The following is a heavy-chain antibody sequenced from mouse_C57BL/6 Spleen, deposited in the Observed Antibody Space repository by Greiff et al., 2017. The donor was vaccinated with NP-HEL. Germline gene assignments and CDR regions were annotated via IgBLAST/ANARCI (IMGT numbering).Heavy chain of an antibody. D-gene: IGHD3-1*01. CDR2: IDPEGGET. J-gene: IGHJ3*01. Sequence: VQLQQSGAELVKPGASVKLSCTASGFNIKDYYMHWVKQRPEQGLEWIGRIDPEGGETKYAPKFQGKDTITGDKASKTASLQLSSLTAEDTAVYYCARWANPAWFAYWGQGTLVTVSA. CDR3: ARWANPAWFAY. V-gene: IGHV14-2*01. CDR1: GFNIKDYY.